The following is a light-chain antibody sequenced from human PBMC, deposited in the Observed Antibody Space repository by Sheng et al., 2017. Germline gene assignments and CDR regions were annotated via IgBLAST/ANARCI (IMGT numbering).Light chain of an antibody. CDR2: GGS. CDR3: QLYGTSRT. V-gene: IGKV3-20*01. J-gene: IGKJ1*01. CDR1: QSVSSY. Sequence: EIVLTQSPATLSLSPGERATLSCRASQSVSSYLAWYQQKPGQAPRLLIYGGSSRATGIPDRFSGSGSGTDCTLTISRLEPEDFAVYYCQLYGTSRTFGQGTKVEIK.